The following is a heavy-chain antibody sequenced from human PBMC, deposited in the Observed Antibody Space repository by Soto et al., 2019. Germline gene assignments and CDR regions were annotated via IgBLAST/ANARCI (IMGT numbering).Heavy chain of an antibody. J-gene: IGHJ3*01. CDR1: GFTFSDHY. CDR3: TRVVTRTNNYAFDV. V-gene: IGHV3-72*01. D-gene: IGHD2-8*01. CDR2: TRKKVNSYST. Sequence: DVQLVESGGGLVQPGGSLRLSCAASGFTFSDHYMDWVRQAPGKGLEWVGRTRKKVNSYSTEYAASVKGRFTISRDDSSNSLYLQMNSLKTEDTAVYYCTRVVTRTNNYAFDVWGQGTMVTVSS.